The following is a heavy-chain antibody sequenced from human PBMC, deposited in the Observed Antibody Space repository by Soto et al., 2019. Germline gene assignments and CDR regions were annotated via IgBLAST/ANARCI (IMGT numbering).Heavy chain of an antibody. V-gene: IGHV4-4*02. D-gene: IGHD3-22*01. CDR1: GGSISSSNW. J-gene: IGHJ3*02. CDR2: IYHSGST. Sequence: SETLSLTCAVSGGSISSSNWWSWVRQPPGKGLEWIGEIYHSGSTNYNPSLKSRVTISVDKSKNQFSLKLSSVTAADTAVYYCARDGNYYDTSGLAFDIWGQGTMVNVSS. CDR3: ARDGNYYDTSGLAFDI.